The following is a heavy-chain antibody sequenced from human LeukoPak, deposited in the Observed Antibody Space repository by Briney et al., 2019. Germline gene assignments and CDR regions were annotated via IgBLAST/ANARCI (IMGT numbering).Heavy chain of an antibody. V-gene: IGHV1-46*01. D-gene: IGHD5-12*01. CDR2: INPSGGST. Sequence: ASVTVSCKASGYTFTGYYMHWVRQAPGQGLEWMGIINPSGGSTSYAQKFQGRVTMTRDTSTSTVYMELSSLRSEDTAVYYCARDGYSGYEAFDYWGQGTLVTVSS. CDR1: GYTFTGYY. J-gene: IGHJ4*02. CDR3: ARDGYSGYEAFDY.